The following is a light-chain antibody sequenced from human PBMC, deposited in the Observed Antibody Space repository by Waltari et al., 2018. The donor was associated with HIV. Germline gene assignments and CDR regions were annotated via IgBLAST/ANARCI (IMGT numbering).Light chain of an antibody. CDR2: GVN. Sequence: QSALTQPASVSASPGQSITLSCTGATTDIRLYNLVSWYRQHPDKAPQLVIYGVNTRPSGVSDRFSGSKSGNTASLTISSLQAEDEADYYCSSYTNTDILLFGGGTKLTVL. CDR3: SSYTNTDILL. CDR1: TTDIRLYNL. V-gene: IGLV2-14*01. J-gene: IGLJ2*01.